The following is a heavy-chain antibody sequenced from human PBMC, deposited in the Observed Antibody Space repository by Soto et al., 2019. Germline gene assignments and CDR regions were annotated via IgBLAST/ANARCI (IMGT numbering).Heavy chain of an antibody. CDR1: GYTFTSYG. D-gene: IGHD2-2*01. V-gene: IGHV1-18*01. J-gene: IGHJ6*03. Sequence: ASVKVSCKASGYTFTSYGISWVRQAPGQGLEWMGWISAYNGNTNYAQKLQGRVTMTTDTSTSTAYMELRSLRSDDTAVYYCARVVVPAAMMTYYYYYMDVWGKGTTVTVSS. CDR3: ARVVVPAAMMTYYYYYMDV. CDR2: ISAYNGNT.